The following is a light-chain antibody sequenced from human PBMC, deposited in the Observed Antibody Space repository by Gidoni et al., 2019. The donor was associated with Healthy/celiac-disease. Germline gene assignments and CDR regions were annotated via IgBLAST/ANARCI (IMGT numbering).Light chain of an antibody. CDR2: EVS. J-gene: IGLJ2*01. CDR3: SSYTSSSTLGV. Sequence: SALTQPAPVSGSPGQSLTISCTGTSSDVGGYNYVSWYQQHPGKAPKLMIYEVSTRPSGVSNRFSGSKSGNTASLTISGLQAEDEADYYCSSYTSSSTLGVFGGGTKLTVL. CDR1: SSDVGGYNY. V-gene: IGLV2-14*01.